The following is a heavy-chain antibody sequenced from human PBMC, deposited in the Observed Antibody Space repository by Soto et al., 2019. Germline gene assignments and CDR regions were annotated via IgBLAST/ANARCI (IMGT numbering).Heavy chain of an antibody. V-gene: IGHV1-8*01. CDR2: MNPNSGNT. D-gene: IGHD3-9*01. CDR3: ARGSGLRYFDWLPPPGYYYGMDV. J-gene: IGHJ6*02. Sequence: ASVKVSCKASGCTFTSYDINWVRQATGQGLEWMGWMNPNSGNTGYAQKFQGRVTMTRNTSISTAYMELSSLRSEDTAVYYCARGSGLRYFDWLPPPGYYYGMDVWGQGTTVTVSS. CDR1: GCTFTSYD.